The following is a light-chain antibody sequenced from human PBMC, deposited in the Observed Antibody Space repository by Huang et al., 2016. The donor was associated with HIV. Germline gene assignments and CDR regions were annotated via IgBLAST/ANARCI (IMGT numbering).Light chain of an antibody. CDR1: QSVNSY. J-gene: IGKJ4*01. V-gene: IGKV3-15*01. Sequence: EIEMTQSPAILSVSPGERATLSCRARQSVNSYWAWYLQKPGQAPRLLIYGASTRAIGIPAKFNGTGSGTEFSLSISNLQSDDFGVYYCQQYNDWPPLTFGGGTKVEI. CDR3: QQYNDWPPLT. CDR2: GAS.